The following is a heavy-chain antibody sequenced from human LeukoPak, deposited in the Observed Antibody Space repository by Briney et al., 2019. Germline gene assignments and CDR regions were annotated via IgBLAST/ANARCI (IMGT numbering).Heavy chain of an antibody. D-gene: IGHD3-3*01. Sequence: PSETLSLTCAVYGGSFSGYYWSWIRQPPGKGLEWTGEINHSGSTNYNPSLKNRVTISVDTSKNQFSLKLSSVTAADTAVYYCARGAARFLEWLKLDWFDPWGQGTLVTVSS. CDR2: INHSGST. CDR1: GGSFSGYY. V-gene: IGHV4-34*01. J-gene: IGHJ5*02. CDR3: ARGAARFLEWLKLDWFDP.